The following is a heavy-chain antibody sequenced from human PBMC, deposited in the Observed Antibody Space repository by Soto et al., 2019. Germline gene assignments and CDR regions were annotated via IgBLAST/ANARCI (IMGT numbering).Heavy chain of an antibody. V-gene: IGHV3-30*18. J-gene: IGHJ6*02. CDR3: AKDMGYAAGVYYYYGMDV. D-gene: IGHD5-12*01. CDR1: GFTFSSYG. Sequence: GGSLRLSCAASGFTFSSYGMHWVRQAPGKGLEWVAVISYDGSNKYYADSVKGRFTISRDNSKNTLYLQMNSLRAEDTAVYYCAKDMGYAAGVYYYYGMDVWGQGTTVTVSS. CDR2: ISYDGSNK.